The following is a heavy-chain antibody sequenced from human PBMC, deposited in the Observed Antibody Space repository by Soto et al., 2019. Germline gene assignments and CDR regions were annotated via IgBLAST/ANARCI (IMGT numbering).Heavy chain of an antibody. J-gene: IGHJ4*02. Sequence: EGQLVESGGGVVKPGGSLRLSCAASGFSFSRYSLNWVRQAPGKGLEWVSSITSSSTYIHYADSVKGRFTISRDNAEKSLYLRMNSLRAEDTAIYYCARDNNFCDSGRGVDYWGQGTLVTVSS. CDR1: GFSFSRYS. CDR2: ITSSSTYI. D-gene: IGHD3-10*01. CDR3: ARDNNFCDSGRGVDY. V-gene: IGHV3-21*01.